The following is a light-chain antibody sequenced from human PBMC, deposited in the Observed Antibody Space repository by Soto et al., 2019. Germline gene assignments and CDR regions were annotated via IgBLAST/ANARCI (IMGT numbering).Light chain of an antibody. CDR1: QNVSNY. CDR2: AAS. Sequence: DIKMTQSPASLSASVGDRVTLTCRAHQNVSNYLAWYQQKPGQVPELLIYAASTLRTGVPSRFSGSGSGTVFTLTTNNMQVEDVATDYCQKYSSTPNTFGGGTRMEIK. CDR3: QKYSSTPNT. V-gene: IGKV1-27*01. J-gene: IGKJ4*01.